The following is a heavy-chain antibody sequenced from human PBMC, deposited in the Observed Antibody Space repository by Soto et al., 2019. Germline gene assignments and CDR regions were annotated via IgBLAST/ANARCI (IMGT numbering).Heavy chain of an antibody. CDR2: IYYSGST. J-gene: IGHJ6*03. CDR1: GGSISSYY. V-gene: IGHV4-59*08. CDR3: ASTITMVRGVKGPGYYYYMDV. D-gene: IGHD3-10*01. Sequence: PSETLSRSCSDSGGSISSYYWSWVRQPPGEVLEWIGYIYYSGSTNYNPSLKSRVTISVDTSKNQFSLKLSSVTAADTAVYYCASTITMVRGVKGPGYYYYMDVWGKGTTVTVSS.